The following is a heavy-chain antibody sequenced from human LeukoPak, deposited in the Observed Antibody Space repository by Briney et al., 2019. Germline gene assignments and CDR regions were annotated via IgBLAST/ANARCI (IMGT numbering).Heavy chain of an antibody. CDR1: GGSISSYY. CDR2: IYYSGST. J-gene: IGHJ4*02. D-gene: IGHD5-24*01. CDR3: ARDSKKMATNPFDY. V-gene: IGHV4-59*12. Sequence: SETLSLTCTVSGGSISSYYWSWIRQPPGKGLEWIGSIYYSGSTYYNPSLKSRVTISVDTSKNQFSLKLSSVTAADTAVYYCARDSKKMATNPFDYWGQGTLVTVSS.